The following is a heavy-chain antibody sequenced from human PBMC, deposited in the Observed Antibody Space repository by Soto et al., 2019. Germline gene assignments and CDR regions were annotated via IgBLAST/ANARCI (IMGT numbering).Heavy chain of an antibody. CDR3: ARGQYYDSSGYFAQASGYYGMDV. D-gene: IGHD3-22*01. J-gene: IGHJ6*02. Sequence: EASVKVSCKASGYTFTSYGISWVRQAPGQGLEWMGWISAYNGNTNYAQKLQGRVTMTTDTSTSTAYMELRSLRSDDTAVYYCARGQYYDSSGYFAQASGYYGMDVWGQGTTVTVSS. V-gene: IGHV1-18*01. CDR1: GYTFTSYG. CDR2: ISAYNGNT.